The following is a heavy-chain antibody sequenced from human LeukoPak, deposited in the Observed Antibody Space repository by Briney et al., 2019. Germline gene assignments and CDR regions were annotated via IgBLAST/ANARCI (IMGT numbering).Heavy chain of an antibody. CDR1: GYAFTSYG. Sequence: GSVKVSCKASGYAFTSYGISWVRPAPGQGLGRMGWISAYNGNTNYAQKLQGRVTMTTDTSTSTAYMELRSLRSDDTAVYYCARASGVATITDDYWGQGTLVTVSS. CDR3: ARASGVATITDDY. V-gene: IGHV1-18*04. J-gene: IGHJ4*02. D-gene: IGHD5-12*01. CDR2: ISAYNGNT.